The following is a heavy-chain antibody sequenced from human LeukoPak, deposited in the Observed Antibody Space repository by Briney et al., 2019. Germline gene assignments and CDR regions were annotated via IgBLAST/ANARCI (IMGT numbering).Heavy chain of an antibody. CDR2: IYYSGST. J-gene: IGHJ5*02. V-gene: IGHV4-39*01. D-gene: IGHD2-15*01. CDR1: GGSISSSSYY. Sequence: SETLSLTCTVSGGSISSSSYYWGWIRQPPGKGLEWIGSIYYSGSTYYSPSLKSRVTISVDTSKNQFSLKLSSVTAADTAVYYCARLYCSGGSCYSIVNWFDPWGQGTLVTVSS. CDR3: ARLYCSGGSCYSIVNWFDP.